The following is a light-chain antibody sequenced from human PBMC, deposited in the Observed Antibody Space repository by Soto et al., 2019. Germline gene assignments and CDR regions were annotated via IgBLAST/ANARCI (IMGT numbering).Light chain of an antibody. V-gene: IGLV2-14*03. CDR2: GVT. J-gene: IGLJ1*01. Sequence: QSVLPQPTSVSGSPGQSITISCTGNHNDIGTYDYVSWYQQHPGRAPRLLIHGVTTRPSGISDRFSASKSGLTASLTISGFQPEDEADYYCSSFTSNRIYVFGPGTKVTVL. CDR1: HNDIGTYDY. CDR3: SSFTSNRIYV.